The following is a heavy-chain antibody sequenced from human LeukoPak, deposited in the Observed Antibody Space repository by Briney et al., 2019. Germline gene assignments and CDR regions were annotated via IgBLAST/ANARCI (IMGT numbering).Heavy chain of an antibody. CDR3: ARQTGSGLFTLP. CDR2: IYYTGNT. Sequence: SETLSLTCSVSGVSISSSNSYWGWTRQPPGKGLEWIGSIYYTGNTYYNASLKSRVTISIDTSKNQISLRLTSVTATDTAMYYCARQTGSGLFTLPGGQGTLVTVSS. V-gene: IGHV4-39*01. D-gene: IGHD3/OR15-3a*01. CDR1: GVSISSSNSY. J-gene: IGHJ4*02.